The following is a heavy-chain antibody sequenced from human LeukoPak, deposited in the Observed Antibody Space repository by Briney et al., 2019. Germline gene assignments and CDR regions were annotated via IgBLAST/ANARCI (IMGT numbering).Heavy chain of an antibody. CDR2: IYPGDSDT. D-gene: IGHD3-22*01. Sequence: GESLKISCKGSGYSFTSYWIGWVRQMPGKGLEWMGIIYPGDSDTRYSPSFQGQVTISADKSISTAYLQWSSLKASDTAMYYCARGRGDYYDSSGYSYYFDYWGQGTLVTVSS. CDR3: ARGRGDYYDSSGYSYYFDY. J-gene: IGHJ4*02. V-gene: IGHV5-51*01. CDR1: GYSFTSYW.